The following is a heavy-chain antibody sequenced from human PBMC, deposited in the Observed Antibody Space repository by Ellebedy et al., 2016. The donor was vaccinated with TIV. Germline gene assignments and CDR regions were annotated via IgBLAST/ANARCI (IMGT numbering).Heavy chain of an antibody. V-gene: IGHV3-11*01. J-gene: IGHJ1*01. D-gene: IGHD3-22*01. Sequence: GESLKISXAASGFTFSDYYMSWIRQAPGKGLEWVSYISSSGSTIYYADSVKGRFTISRDNAKNSLYLQMNSLRAEDTALYYCAKGYYDSSGKEYFQHWGQGTLVTVSS. CDR1: GFTFSDYY. CDR3: AKGYYDSSGKEYFQH. CDR2: ISSSGSTI.